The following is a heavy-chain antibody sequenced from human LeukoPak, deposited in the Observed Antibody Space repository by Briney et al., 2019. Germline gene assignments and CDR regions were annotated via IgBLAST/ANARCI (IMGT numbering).Heavy chain of an antibody. D-gene: IGHD3-22*01. CDR1: GFTFSSYW. J-gene: IGHJ4*02. CDR3: ARVPTQDYYDSSGYSDY. CDR2: IKQDGSEK. Sequence: GGSLRLSCAASGFTFSSYWMSWVRQAPGKGLEWVANIKQDGSEKYYVDSVKGRFTISRDNDKNSLYLQMNSLRAEDTAVYYCARVPTQDYYDSSGYSDYWGQGTLVTVSS. V-gene: IGHV3-7*01.